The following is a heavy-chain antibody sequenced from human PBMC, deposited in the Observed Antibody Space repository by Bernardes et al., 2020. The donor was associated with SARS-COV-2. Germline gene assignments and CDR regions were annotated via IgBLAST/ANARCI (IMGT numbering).Heavy chain of an antibody. J-gene: IGHJ6*02. V-gene: IGHV3-23*01. Sequence: GFLRLSCAASGFTSSTSALNWVRQVPGKGLEWVSALRGGCVHTYYADSVKGRFTISRDNSKNTLNMQINSLRDEDTDLSYCAKEVSLEGQFYSYSMDVWGQGTTVTVSS. CDR3: AKEVSLEGQFYSYSMDV. CDR1: GFTSSTSA. CDR2: LRGGCVHT. D-gene: IGHD1-1*01.